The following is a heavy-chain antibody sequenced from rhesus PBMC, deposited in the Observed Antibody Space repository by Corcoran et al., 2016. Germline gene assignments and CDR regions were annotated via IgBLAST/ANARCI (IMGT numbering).Heavy chain of an antibody. D-gene: IGHD4-29*01. CDR3: ARPAGADYGSSQFDY. V-gene: IGHV4-173*01. Sequence: QLQLQESGPGLVKPSETLSLTCAVSGGSISSNYWSWIRQPPGKGLEWIGRISGSAGTTYSHPSLMSRVTISTDTAKNQFSLKLSSVTAADTAVYYWARPAGADYGSSQFDYWGQGVLVTVSS. CDR1: GGSISSNY. CDR2: ISGSAGTT. J-gene: IGHJ4*01.